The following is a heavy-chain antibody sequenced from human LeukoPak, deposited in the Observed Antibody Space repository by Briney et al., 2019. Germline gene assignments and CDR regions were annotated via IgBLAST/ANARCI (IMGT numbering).Heavy chain of an antibody. CDR2: INPSGGST. CDR1: GYTFTTYY. J-gene: IGHJ5*02. Sequence: GASVKVSCKASGYTFTTYYMHWVRQAPGQGLEWMGIINPSGGSTSYAQKFQGRVTMTRDTSTSTVYMELSSLRSEDTAMYYCARDFKASHSGGYLWFDPWGQGTLVTVSS. V-gene: IGHV1-46*01. D-gene: IGHD3-22*01. CDR3: ARDFKASHSGGYLWFDP.